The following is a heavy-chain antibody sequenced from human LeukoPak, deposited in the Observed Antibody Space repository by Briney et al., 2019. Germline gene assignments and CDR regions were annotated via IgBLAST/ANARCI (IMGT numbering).Heavy chain of an antibody. CDR2: FYYSGTS. CDR3: ARHYYGDVYYFDF. J-gene: IGHJ4*02. V-gene: IGHV4-59*08. Sequence: SETLSLTCTVTDGSISDWYWSWIRQPPGKGLEWIAYFYYSGTSRYNPSLKSRVTVSGDTSKNQFSLKLTSVTAADTAVYYCARHYYGDVYYFDFWGQGTLVTVSS. CDR1: DGSISDWY. D-gene: IGHD4-17*01.